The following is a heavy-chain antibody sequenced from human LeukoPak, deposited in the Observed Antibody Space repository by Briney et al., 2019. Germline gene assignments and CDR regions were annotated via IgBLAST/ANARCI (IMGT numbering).Heavy chain of an antibody. CDR1: GGSISSSSYY. CDR2: IYYSGST. J-gene: IGHJ4*02. Sequence: SETLSLTCTVSGGSISSSSYYWGWIRQPPGKGLEWIGSIYYSGSTYYNPSLKSRVTISVDTSKNQFSLKLSSVTAADTAVYYCARHAYYDFWSGYSHASTYFDYWGQGTLVTVSS. CDR3: ARHAYYDFWSGYSHASTYFDY. V-gene: IGHV4-39*01. D-gene: IGHD3-3*01.